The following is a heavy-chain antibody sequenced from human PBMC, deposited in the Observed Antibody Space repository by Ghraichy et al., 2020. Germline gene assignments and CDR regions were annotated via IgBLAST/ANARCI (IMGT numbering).Heavy chain of an antibody. CDR3: ARGPMVRGVLPTRGWFDP. D-gene: IGHD3-10*01. J-gene: IGHJ5*02. CDR1: GGSISSGGYY. V-gene: IGHV4-31*01. Sequence: SQTLSLTCTVSGGSISSGGYYWSWIRQHPGKGLEWIGYIYYSGSTYYNPSLKSLVTISVDTSKNPFSLKLSSVTAAATAVYYCARGPMVRGVLPTRGWFDPWGQGTLVTVSS. CDR2: IYYSGST.